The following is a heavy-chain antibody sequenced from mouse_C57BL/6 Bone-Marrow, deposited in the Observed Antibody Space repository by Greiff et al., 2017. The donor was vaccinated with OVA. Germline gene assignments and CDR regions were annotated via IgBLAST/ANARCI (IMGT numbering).Heavy chain of an antibody. J-gene: IGHJ4*01. Sequence: QVQLQQPGAELVKPGASVKMSCKASGYTFTSYWMHWVKQRPGQGLEWIGVIDPSDSYTNYNQKFKGKATLTVDTSSSTAYMQLSSLTSEDSAVYYCARSCDYDGLGYAMGYWGQGTSVNVSS. V-gene: IGHV1-59*01. CDR3: ARSCDYDGLGYAMGY. CDR1: GYTFTSYW. CDR2: IDPSDSYT. D-gene: IGHD2-4*01.